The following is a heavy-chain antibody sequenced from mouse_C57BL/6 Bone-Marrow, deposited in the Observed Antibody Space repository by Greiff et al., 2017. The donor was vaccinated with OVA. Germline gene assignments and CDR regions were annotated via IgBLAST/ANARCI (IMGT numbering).Heavy chain of an antibody. CDR1: GYTFTSYG. CDR2: IYPRSGNT. V-gene: IGHV1-81*01. J-gene: IGHJ3*01. Sequence: VKLQESGAELARPGASVKLSCKASGYTFTSYGISWVKQRTGQGLEWIGEIYPRSGNTYYNEKFKGKATLTADKSSSTAYMELRSLTSEDSAVYFCARSDGSSSFAYWGQGTLVTVSA. CDR3: ARSDGSSSFAY. D-gene: IGHD1-1*01.